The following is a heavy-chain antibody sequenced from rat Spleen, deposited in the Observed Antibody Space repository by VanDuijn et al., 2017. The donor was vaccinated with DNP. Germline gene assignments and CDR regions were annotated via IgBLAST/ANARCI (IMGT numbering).Heavy chain of an antibody. J-gene: IGHJ2*01. CDR3: ARSDYSDGGYYYGYFDY. D-gene: IGHD1-12*02. Sequence: QVQLKESGPGLVQPSQTLSLTCTVSGFSLASYSVAWIRQSPAKGLEWVAAMSNGGNTYYNSALRSRLSINRDTSTSQVFLKMNSLHTEDTALYFWARSDYSDGGYYYGYFDYWGQGVMVTVSS. CDR1: GFSLASYS. CDR2: MSNGGNT. V-gene: IGHV2-6*01.